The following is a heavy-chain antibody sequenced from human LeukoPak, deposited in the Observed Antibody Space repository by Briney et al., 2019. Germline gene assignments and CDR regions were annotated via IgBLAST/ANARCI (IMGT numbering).Heavy chain of an antibody. CDR3: ARVKKNYYGSGSYYKPTDACDI. D-gene: IGHD3-10*01. CDR2: ISAYNGNT. J-gene: IGHJ3*02. Sequence: ASVKVSCKASGYTFTSYGISWVRQAPGQGLEWMGWISAYNGNTNYAQKLQGRVTMTTDTSTSTAYMELRSLRSDDTAVYYCARVKKNYYGSGSYYKPTDACDIWGQGTMVTVSS. V-gene: IGHV1-18*01. CDR1: GYTFTSYG.